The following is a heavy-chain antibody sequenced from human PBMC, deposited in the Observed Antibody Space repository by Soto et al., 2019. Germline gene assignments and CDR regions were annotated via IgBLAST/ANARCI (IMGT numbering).Heavy chain of an antibody. CDR1: GYTFTAYY. Sequence: GASVKVSCKASGYTFTAYYIHWVRQAPGQEFEWMGWIRPNGGSTDFAREFQGRFTMTWDTSISTAYMDLSSLRSDDTAVYYCARGSVASAAEPTGMDVWGQGTTVTVS. J-gene: IGHJ6*02. D-gene: IGHD6-13*01. V-gene: IGHV1-2*02. CDR2: IRPNGGST. CDR3: ARGSVASAAEPTGMDV.